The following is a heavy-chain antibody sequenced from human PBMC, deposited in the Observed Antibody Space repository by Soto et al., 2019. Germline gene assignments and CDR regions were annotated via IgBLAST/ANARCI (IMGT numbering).Heavy chain of an antibody. J-gene: IGHJ6*02. CDR2: IIPIFGTA. CDR1: GGTFSSYA. V-gene: IGHV1-69*13. Sequence: ASVKVSCKASGGTFSSYAISWVRQAPGQGLEWMGGIIPIFGTANYAQKFQGRVTITADESTSRAYMELSSLSSEDTAVYYCARGETYDFWSGYPHLRHPTHYYGMDVWGQGTTVTVSS. D-gene: IGHD3-3*01. CDR3: ARGETYDFWSGYPHLRHPTHYYGMDV.